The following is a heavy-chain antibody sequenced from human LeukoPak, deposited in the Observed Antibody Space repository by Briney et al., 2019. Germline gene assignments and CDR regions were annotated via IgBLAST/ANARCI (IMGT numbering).Heavy chain of an antibody. CDR1: GYTFTSYG. J-gene: IGHJ4*02. CDR2: IIPIFGTA. V-gene: IGHV1-69*13. CDR3: ARDGDYYDSSGYPGD. Sequence: GASVKVSCKASGYTFTSYGISWVRQAPGQGLEWMGGIIPIFGTANYAQKFQGRVTITADESTSTAYMELSSLRSEDTAVYYCARDGDYYDSSGYPGDWGQGTLVTVSS. D-gene: IGHD3-22*01.